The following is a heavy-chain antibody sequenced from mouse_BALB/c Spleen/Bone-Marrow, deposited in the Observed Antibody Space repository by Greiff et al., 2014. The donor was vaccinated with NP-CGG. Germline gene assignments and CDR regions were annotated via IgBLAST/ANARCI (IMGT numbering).Heavy chain of an antibody. CDR1: GFNIKDTY. V-gene: IGHV14-3*02. D-gene: IGHD1-1*01. CDR3: ARHYYGSSYFDY. CDR2: IDPANGNT. Sequence: EVKLMESGAELVKPGASVKLSCTASGFNIKDTYMHWVKQRPEQGLEWIGRIDPANGNTKYDPKFQGKATITADTSSNTAYLQLSSLTSEDTAVYYCARHYYGSSYFDYWGQGTTLTVSS. J-gene: IGHJ2*01.